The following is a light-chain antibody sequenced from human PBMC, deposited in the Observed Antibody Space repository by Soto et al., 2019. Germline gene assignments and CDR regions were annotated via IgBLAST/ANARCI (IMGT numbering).Light chain of an antibody. CDR1: QSVSSSY. CDR2: GAS. V-gene: IGKV3-20*01. J-gene: IGKJ4*01. Sequence: IVLTQSPAILALSPGDRASLSCRASQSVSSSYLAWYQHKPGQAPRLLIHGASSRVTGIPDRFSGSGSGTDFTLTIIRLEPEDFAVYYCQQYQSLTFGGGTKVDI. CDR3: QQYQSLT.